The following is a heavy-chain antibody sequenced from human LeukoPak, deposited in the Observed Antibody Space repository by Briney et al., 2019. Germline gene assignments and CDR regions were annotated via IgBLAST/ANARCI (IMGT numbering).Heavy chain of an antibody. Sequence: GGSLRLSCAASGFTFSSSAMSWVRQAPGKGLEWVSTVSRSGASTYYADSVKGRFTISRDNSKNTLYLQMNSLRAEDTAVYYCAKDREADCSGNNCYTEDYWGQGTLVTVSS. D-gene: IGHD2-15*01. V-gene: IGHV3-23*01. CDR1: GFTFSSSA. CDR2: VSRSGAST. CDR3: AKDREADCSGNNCYTEDY. J-gene: IGHJ4*02.